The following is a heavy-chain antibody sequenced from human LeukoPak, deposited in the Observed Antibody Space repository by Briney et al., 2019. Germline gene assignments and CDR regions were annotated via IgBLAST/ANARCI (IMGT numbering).Heavy chain of an antibody. D-gene: IGHD6-13*01. CDR3: ARGLYSSSWYFEVSGNWFDP. V-gene: IGHV1-8*02. CDR2: MNPNSGNT. CDR1: GYTFTGYY. J-gene: IGHJ5*02. Sequence: ASVKVSCKASGYTFTGYYIHWVRQATGQGLEWMGWMNPNSGNTGYAQKFQGRVTMTRNTSISTAYMELSSLRSEDTAVYYCARGLYSSSWYFEVSGNWFDPWGQGTLVTVSS.